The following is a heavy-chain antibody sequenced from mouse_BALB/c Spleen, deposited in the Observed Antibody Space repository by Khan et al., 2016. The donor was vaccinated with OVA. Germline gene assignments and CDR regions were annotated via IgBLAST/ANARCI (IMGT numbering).Heavy chain of an antibody. D-gene: IGHD1-1*01. V-gene: IGHV1S41*01. Sequence: DLVKPGASVKLSCKASGYTFTSYWINWIKQRTGQGLEWIGRIAPGSGSTSYNEMFKNKAILTVDTFSSTAYIQFSSLSSEDSAVFFGAKSNNTGRGHYAIDYWGQGTSVT. CDR1: GYTFTSYW. CDR2: IAPGSGST. CDR3: AKSNNTGRGHYAIDY. J-gene: IGHJ4*01.